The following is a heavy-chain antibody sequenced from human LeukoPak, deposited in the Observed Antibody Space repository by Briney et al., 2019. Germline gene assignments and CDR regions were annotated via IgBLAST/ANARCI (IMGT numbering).Heavy chain of an antibody. CDR3: ARASFYDFWSGYYRTEFDP. CDR2: MNPNSGNT. Sequence: ASVKVSCKASGYTFTSYDINWVRQATGQGLEWMGWMNPNSGNTRYAHKFQGRVTMPRNTSISTAYMELSSLRSEDTAVYYCARASFYDFWSGYYRTEFDPWGQGTLVTVSS. J-gene: IGHJ5*02. CDR1: GYTFTSYD. V-gene: IGHV1-8*01. D-gene: IGHD3-3*01.